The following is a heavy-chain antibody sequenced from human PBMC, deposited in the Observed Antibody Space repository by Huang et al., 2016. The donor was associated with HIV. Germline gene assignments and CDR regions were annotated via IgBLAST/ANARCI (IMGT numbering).Heavy chain of an antibody. J-gene: IGHJ4*02. Sequence: EVQLVESGGGLVQPGGSLRLSCAASGFSISSYWMHWVRQAPGKGLVWVSRINSDGSSTSYADSVKGRVTSSRDNAKNTLDLQMNSLRAEDTAVYYCARDPRIQSWLNFFDYWGQGTLVSVSS. CDR2: INSDGSST. D-gene: IGHD3-22*01. CDR3: ARDPRIQSWLNFFDY. V-gene: IGHV3-74*01. CDR1: GFSISSYW.